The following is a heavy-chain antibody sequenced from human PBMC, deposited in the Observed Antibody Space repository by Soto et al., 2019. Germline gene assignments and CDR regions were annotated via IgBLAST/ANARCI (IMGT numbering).Heavy chain of an antibody. CDR2: INHSGST. J-gene: IGHJ4*02. V-gene: IGHV4-34*01. Sequence: SETLALTCAVYGGSFSGYYWCWIRQPPGKGLEWIGEINHSGSTNYNPSLKSRVTISVDTSKNQFSLKLSSVTAADTAVYYCARVDSSSSFDYWGQGTLVTVSS. D-gene: IGHD6-6*01. CDR3: ARVDSSSSFDY. CDR1: GGSFSGYY.